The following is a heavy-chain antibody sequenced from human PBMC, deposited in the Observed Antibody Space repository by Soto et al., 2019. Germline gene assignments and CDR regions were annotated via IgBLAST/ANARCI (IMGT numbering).Heavy chain of an antibody. CDR1: GGTFSSYA. CDR3: ASSTGYCSSTSCYLYYYGMDV. CDR2: IIPIFGTA. D-gene: IGHD2-2*01. Sequence: SVKVSCKASGGTFSSYAISWVRQAPGQGLEWMGGIIPIFGTANYAQKFQGRVTITADKSTSTAYMELSSLRSEDTAVHYCASSTGYCSSTSCYLYYYGMDVWGQGTTVTVSS. J-gene: IGHJ6*02. V-gene: IGHV1-69*06.